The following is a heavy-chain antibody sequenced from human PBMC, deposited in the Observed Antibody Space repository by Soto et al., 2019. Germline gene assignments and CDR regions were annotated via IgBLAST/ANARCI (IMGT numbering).Heavy chain of an antibody. V-gene: IGHV1-69*05. D-gene: IGHD3-22*01. CDR2: IIPIFGAA. Sequence: GASVKVSCKASGGTFSSYAISWVRQAPGQGLEWMGGIIPIFGAANYAQKFQGRVTITTDESTSTAYMELSSLRSEDTAVYYCARASGIRYYYDSSGYYYDYWGQGTLVTVSS. J-gene: IGHJ4*02. CDR1: GGTFSSYA. CDR3: ARASGIRYYYDSSGYYYDY.